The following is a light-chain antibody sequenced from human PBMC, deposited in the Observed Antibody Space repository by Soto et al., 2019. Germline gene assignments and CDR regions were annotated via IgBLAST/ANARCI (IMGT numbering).Light chain of an antibody. CDR2: GAS. V-gene: IGKV3-20*01. CDR3: QQYGSSGT. J-gene: IGKJ1*01. CDR1: QSVSNNY. Sequence: EIVLTQSPGTLSLSPGERATLSCRASQSVSNNYLAWYQKKPGPAPRLLFYGASNRATGIPDRFSGSGSGTDFTLTISRLEPEDFAVYYCQQYGSSGTFGQGTKVEIK.